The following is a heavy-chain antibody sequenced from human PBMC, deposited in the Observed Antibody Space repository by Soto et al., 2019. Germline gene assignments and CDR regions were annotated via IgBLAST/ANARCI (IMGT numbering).Heavy chain of an antibody. CDR3: TTDDSSTYSPRVRDDPFDF. CDR2: INSDGTNT. V-gene: IGHV3-74*01. Sequence: PGGSLRLSCVASGFAFTNYWMHWVRQAPGKGLVWVSYINSDGTNTNYADSVKGRFTISRDNAKNTLYLQMNSLNSDDTAVYYCTTDDSSTYSPRVRDDPFDFWGRGTVVTVSS. CDR1: GFAFTNYW. J-gene: IGHJ3*01. D-gene: IGHD3-22*01.